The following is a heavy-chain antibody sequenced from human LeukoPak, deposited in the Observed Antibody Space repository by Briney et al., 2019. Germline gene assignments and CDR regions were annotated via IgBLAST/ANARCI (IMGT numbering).Heavy chain of an antibody. D-gene: IGHD1-26*01. Sequence: PGRSLRLSCAASGFTFDDYAMHWVRQAPGKGLEWVSAISGSGGSTYYADSVKGRFTISRDSSKNTLYLQMNSLRAEDTAVYYCAKEKRVGARTFDYWGQGTLVTVSS. CDR2: ISGSGGST. CDR3: AKEKRVGARTFDY. J-gene: IGHJ4*02. V-gene: IGHV3-23*01. CDR1: GFTFDDYA.